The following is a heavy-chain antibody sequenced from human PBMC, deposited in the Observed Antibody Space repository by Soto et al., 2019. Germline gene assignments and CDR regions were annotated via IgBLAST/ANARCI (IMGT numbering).Heavy chain of an antibody. V-gene: IGHV1-46*01. CDR3: AKTRRVGYCSGGSCQTPYYYYYGMDV. J-gene: IGHJ6*02. D-gene: IGHD2-15*01. CDR1: GYTFTSYY. Sequence: ASVKVSCKASGYTFTSYYMHWVRQAPGQGLEWMGIINPSGGSTSYAQKNQGRVTMTKDTSTSTIYMELSSLRSEDTAVYYCAKTRRVGYCSGGSCQTPYYYYYGMDVWGQGTTVTVSS. CDR2: INPSGGST.